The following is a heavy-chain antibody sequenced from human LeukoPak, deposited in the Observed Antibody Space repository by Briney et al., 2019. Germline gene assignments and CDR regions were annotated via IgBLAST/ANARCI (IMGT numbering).Heavy chain of an antibody. CDR1: GGTFSSYA. CDR2: IIPIFGTA. D-gene: IGHD3-10*01. V-gene: IGHV1-69*06. Sequence: ASVKVSCKASGGTFSSYAISWVRQAPGQGLEWMGGIIPIFGTANYAQKFQGRVTITADKSTSTAYMELSSLRSEDTAVYYCARVFYGSGSYAGAFDIWGQGTMVTVSS. CDR3: ARVFYGSGSYAGAFDI. J-gene: IGHJ3*02.